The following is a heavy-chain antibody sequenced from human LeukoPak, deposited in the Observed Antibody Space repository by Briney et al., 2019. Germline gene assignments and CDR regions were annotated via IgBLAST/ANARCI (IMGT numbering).Heavy chain of an antibody. V-gene: IGHV6-1*01. D-gene: IGHD3-16*02. CDR1: GDSVSSNNAA. Sequence: SQTLSLTCAISGDSVSSNNAAWNWIRQSPSRGLEWLGGTYYRSHWVYDYAGSVKGRITVNPDTSKNQFSLQLNSVTPEDTAVYYCAREGMITFGGVIGNFDYWGQGTLVTVSS. J-gene: IGHJ4*02. CDR3: AREGMITFGGVIGNFDY. CDR2: TYYRSHWVY.